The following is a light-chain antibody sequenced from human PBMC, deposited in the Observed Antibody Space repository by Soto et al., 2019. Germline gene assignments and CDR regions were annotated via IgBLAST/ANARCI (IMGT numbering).Light chain of an antibody. Sequence: QSVLTQPASVSGSPGQSITISCTGTSSDFGGFNYVSWYQQHPGKAPQLMIYEVSNRPSGVSNRFSGSKSGNTASLTISGLQAEDEADYYCSSYASSSTWVFGGGTKLTVL. V-gene: IGLV2-14*01. J-gene: IGLJ3*02. CDR3: SSYASSSTWV. CDR2: EVS. CDR1: SSDFGGFNY.